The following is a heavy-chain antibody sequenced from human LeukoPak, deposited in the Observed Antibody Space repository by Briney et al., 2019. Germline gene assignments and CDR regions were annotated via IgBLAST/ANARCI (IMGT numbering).Heavy chain of an antibody. CDR1: GFTFSSYA. D-gene: IGHD3-10*01. J-gene: IGHJ5*02. CDR2: IKRSGAYT. V-gene: IGHV3-23*01. CDR3: AKYFASGSYYKLPP. Sequence: GGSVRLSCTASGFTFSSYAMIWVRQAPGKGLEWLATIKRSGAYTNYEDTVKGRFTISRDTSTNTLYLHTTSLRAEDTAVYYCAKYFASGSYYKLPPWGQGTLVPVSS.